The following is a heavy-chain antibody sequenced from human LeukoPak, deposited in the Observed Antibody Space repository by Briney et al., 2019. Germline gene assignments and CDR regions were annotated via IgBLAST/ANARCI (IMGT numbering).Heavy chain of an antibody. CDR3: ASSPLWFGELLYPFDY. Sequence: GGSLRPSCAASGFTFSSYAMHWVRQAPGKGLEYVSAISSNGGSTYYANSVKGRFTISRDNSKNTLYLQMGSLRAEDMAVYYCASSPLWFGELLYPFDYWGQGTLVTVSS. D-gene: IGHD3-10*01. CDR2: ISSNGGST. CDR1: GFTFSSYA. V-gene: IGHV3-64*01. J-gene: IGHJ4*02.